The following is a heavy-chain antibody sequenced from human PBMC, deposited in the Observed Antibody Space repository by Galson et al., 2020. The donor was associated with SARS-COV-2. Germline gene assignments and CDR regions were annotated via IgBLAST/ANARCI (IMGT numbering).Heavy chain of an antibody. J-gene: IGHJ2*01. CDR3: AREDSYYDWPYYWYFDL. CDR2: IKQDGSEK. V-gene: IGHV3-7*01. D-gene: IGHD3-22*01. Sequence: GGSLRLSCAASGFTFSSYWMSWVRQSPGKGLEWVANIKQDGSEKYYVDSVKGRFTISRDNAKNSLYLQMNSLRAEDTAVYYCAREDSYYDWPYYWYFDLWGRGTLVTVSS. CDR1: GFTFSSYW.